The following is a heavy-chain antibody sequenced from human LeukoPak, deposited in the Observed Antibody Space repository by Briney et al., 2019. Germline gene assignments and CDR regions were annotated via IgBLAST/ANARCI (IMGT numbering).Heavy chain of an antibody. D-gene: IGHD1-26*01. CDR3: ARPSGSSFDY. CDR2: ISYDGSNK. J-gene: IGHJ4*02. CDR1: GFTFSSYA. V-gene: IGHV3-30-3*01. Sequence: PGGSLRPSCAASGFTFSSYAMHWVRQAPGKGLEWVAVISYDGSNKYYADSVKGRFTISRDNSKNTLYLQMNSLRAEDTAVYYCARPSGSSFDYWGQGTLVTVSS.